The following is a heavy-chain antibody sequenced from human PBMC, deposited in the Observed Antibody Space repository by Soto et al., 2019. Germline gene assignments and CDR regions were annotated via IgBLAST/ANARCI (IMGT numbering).Heavy chain of an antibody. D-gene: IGHD3-22*01. J-gene: IGHJ4*02. V-gene: IGHV2-5*01. CDR3: AHTLYYYDSSGYYSDY. CDR1: GFSLSTSGVG. Sequence: SGPTLVNPTQTLTLTCTFSGFSLSTSGVGVGWIRQPPGNALEWLALIYLNDDKRYSPSLKSRLTITKHPSKNQVVLTMTNMDPVDTAIYYCAHTLYYYDSSGYYSDYWGQGTLVTVSS. CDR2: IYLNDDK.